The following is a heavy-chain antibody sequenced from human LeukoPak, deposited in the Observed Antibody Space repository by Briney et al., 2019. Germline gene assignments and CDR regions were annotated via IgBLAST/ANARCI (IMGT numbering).Heavy chain of an antibody. CDR1: GFIFDNYG. CDR2: IHWNGGST. CDR3: ARGPDWADY. V-gene: IGHV3-20*04. Sequence: GXXLRLSXAASGFIFDNYGMSWGRQAAGKGLEWVSGIHWNGGSTFYADSVKGGFTISRDNAKKSVFLQMNSLRLEDTALYYCARGPDWADYWGQGTLVTVSS. D-gene: IGHD3/OR15-3a*01. J-gene: IGHJ4*02.